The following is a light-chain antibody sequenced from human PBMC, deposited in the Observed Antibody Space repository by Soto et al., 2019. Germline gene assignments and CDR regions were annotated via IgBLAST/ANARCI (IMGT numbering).Light chain of an antibody. J-gene: IGKJ1*01. Sequence: DIQMTQSPSIVSASVGDRVTITCRASQRIDTWLAWYQQKPGTAPKLLIYKATTLQSGVPSRFSGSGSGTEFTIAISSLEPDDFATYYCQEYETFSPWTFGQGTKVEVK. CDR2: KAT. CDR1: QRIDTW. CDR3: QEYETFSPWT. V-gene: IGKV1-5*03.